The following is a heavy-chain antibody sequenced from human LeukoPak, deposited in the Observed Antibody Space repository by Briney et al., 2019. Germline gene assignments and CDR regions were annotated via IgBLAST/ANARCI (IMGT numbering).Heavy chain of an antibody. CDR2: ISSNNANT. V-gene: IGHV1-18*01. Sequence: ASVKVSCKTSGYTFTSYGISWVRQAPGQGLEWMGWISSNNANTNYAQKLQDRVTMTTETSTSTAYMELRSLRSDDTAVYYCARSRGGYSYGYGEDWGRGTLVTVSS. CDR3: ARSRGGYSYGYGED. D-gene: IGHD5-18*01. J-gene: IGHJ4*02. CDR1: GYTFTSYG.